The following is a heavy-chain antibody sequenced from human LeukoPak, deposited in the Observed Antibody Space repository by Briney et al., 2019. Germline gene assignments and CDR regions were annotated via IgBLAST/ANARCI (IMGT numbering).Heavy chain of an antibody. CDR3: ARSFYYGSGSHGMDV. D-gene: IGHD3-10*01. CDR1: GFIISGDY. CDR2: INGDGSGA. J-gene: IGHJ6*02. Sequence: GGSLRLSCAASGFIISGDYMHWVRQVPGKGLVWVSRINGDGSGADYADSVKGRFTISRDNAKNTLYLQMDSLRAEDTAVYYCARSFYYGSGSHGMDVWGQGTTVTVSS. V-gene: IGHV3-74*01.